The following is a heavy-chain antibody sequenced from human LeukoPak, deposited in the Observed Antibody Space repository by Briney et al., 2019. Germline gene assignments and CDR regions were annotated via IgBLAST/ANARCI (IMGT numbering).Heavy chain of an antibody. D-gene: IGHD4-23*01. J-gene: IGHJ4*02. V-gene: IGHV4-34*01. CDR1: GGSFSDYY. CDR2: IYYSGGI. CDR3: ARRLTVDKYYFDD. Sequence: PSETLSLTCAVYGGSFSDYYWSWIRQPPGKGLEWIVSIYYSGGIYYNPSLKSRVTISVDTSKNQFSLKLSSVTAADTAVYYCARRLTVDKYYFDDWGQGTLVTASS.